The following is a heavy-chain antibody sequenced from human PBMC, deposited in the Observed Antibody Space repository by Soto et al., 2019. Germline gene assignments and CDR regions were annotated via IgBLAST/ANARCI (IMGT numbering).Heavy chain of an antibody. J-gene: IGHJ4*02. D-gene: IGHD2-2*02. Sequence: QVQLVQSGAEVKTPGSSLKVSCKVSGSRFSNYVISWVRQAPGHGLEWLGRIIPIFNSTKYAQSFQGRVPITADQSTSTASLELSSLRSDDTAVYSCAREGRGKKAGYNGLVSLGYWGQGTLVTVSS. CDR3: AREGRGKKAGYNGLVSLGY. CDR1: GSRFSNYV. CDR2: IIPIFNST. V-gene: IGHV1-69*19.